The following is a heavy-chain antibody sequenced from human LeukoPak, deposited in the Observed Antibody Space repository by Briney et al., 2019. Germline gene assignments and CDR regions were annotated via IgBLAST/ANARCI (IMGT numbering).Heavy chain of an antibody. CDR2: ISGNGGTT. J-gene: IGHJ4*02. Sequence: GGSLRLSCAASGFTFSDYAIPWVRQAPGKGLEYVSVISGNGGTTYYANSVKGRFTISRDNSKNTVYLQMGSLRAEDMAVYYCARGTGTTDYWGQGTLVTVSS. V-gene: IGHV3-64*01. CDR1: GFTFSDYA. D-gene: IGHD1-7*01. CDR3: ARGTGTTDY.